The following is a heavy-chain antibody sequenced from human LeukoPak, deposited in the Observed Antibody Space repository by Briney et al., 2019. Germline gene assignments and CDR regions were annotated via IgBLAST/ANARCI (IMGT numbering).Heavy chain of an antibody. CDR3: ARVKGDYHTSGCLFVF. J-gene: IGHJ4*02. D-gene: IGHD3-22*01. CDR1: GVTFRGYT. V-gene: IGHV3-7*03. CDR2: IKKDVAEI. Sequence: GALRVSCAAPGVTFRGYTMCWVRQVPRKGREWVANIKKDVAEIYHVETVKRRFTISRDTATNSLYLQMNSLRAEDTAVYYCARVKGDYHTSGCLFVFGGEGTLVTVSS.